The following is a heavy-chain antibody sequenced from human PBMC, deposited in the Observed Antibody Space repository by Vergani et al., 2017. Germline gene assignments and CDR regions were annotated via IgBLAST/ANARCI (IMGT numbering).Heavy chain of an antibody. V-gene: IGHV3-48*01. D-gene: IGHD6-13*01. CDR2: IAGSSSPI. CDR3: ARDLKIAAAGTGYYYYYGMDV. J-gene: IGHJ6*02. Sequence: EVLLVESGGGFVQPGGSLRLSCAASGFTFSSYGINWVRQAPGRGLEWISYIAGSSSPIYYADSVKGRFTISRDNAKNSLYLQMNSLRAEDTAVYYCARDLKIAAAGTGYYYYYGMDVWGQGTTVTVSS. CDR1: GFTFSSYG.